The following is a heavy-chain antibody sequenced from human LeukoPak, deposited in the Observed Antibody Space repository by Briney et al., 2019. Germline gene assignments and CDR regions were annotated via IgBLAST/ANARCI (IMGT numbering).Heavy chain of an antibody. D-gene: IGHD3-10*01. CDR1: GFTVSSNY. CDR3: TRPVLLWFGELGSYYSDY. J-gene: IGHJ4*02. Sequence: PGGSLRLSCAASGFTVSSNYMSWVRQAPGKGLEWVGFLRRKAYGGTTEYAASVKGRFTISRDDSKSIAYLQMNSLKTEDTAVYYCTRPVLLWFGELGSYYSDYWGQGTLVPVSS. CDR2: LRRKAYGGTT. V-gene: IGHV3-49*04.